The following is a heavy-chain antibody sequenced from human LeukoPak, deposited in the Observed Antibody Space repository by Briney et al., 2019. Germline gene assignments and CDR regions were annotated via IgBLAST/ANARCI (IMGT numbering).Heavy chain of an antibody. CDR3: ARGPLNSGSYTYYYYYMDV. D-gene: IGHD1-26*01. Sequence: GASVKVSCKASGGTFSSYAISWVRQAPGQGLEWMGGIIPIFGTANYAQKFQGRVTITTDESTSTAYMELSSLRSEDTAVYYCARGPLNSGSYTYYYYYMDVWGKGITVTVSS. J-gene: IGHJ6*03. CDR1: GGTFSSYA. V-gene: IGHV1-69*05. CDR2: IIPIFGTA.